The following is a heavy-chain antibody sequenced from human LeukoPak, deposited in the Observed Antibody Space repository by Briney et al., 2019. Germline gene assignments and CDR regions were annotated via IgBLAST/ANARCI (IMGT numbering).Heavy chain of an antibody. CDR2: IYYSGST. Sequence: SETLSLTCTVSVGSISSSSYYWGWIRQPPGKGLEWIGSIYYSGSTYYNPSLKSRATISVDTSKSQFSLKLRSVTAADTAVYYCARPSGYEADYWGQGTLVTVSS. V-gene: IGHV4-39*07. CDR1: VGSISSSSYY. J-gene: IGHJ4*02. D-gene: IGHD5-12*01. CDR3: ARPSGYEADY.